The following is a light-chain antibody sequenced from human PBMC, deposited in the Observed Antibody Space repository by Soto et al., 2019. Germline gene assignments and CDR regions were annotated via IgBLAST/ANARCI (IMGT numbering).Light chain of an antibody. CDR2: GAS. J-gene: IGKJ2*01. Sequence: EILLTQSPATLSLSAGERATLSCRASQSVRNNYLAWYQQKPGQAPRLLIHGASGRATGIPDRVSGSGSGTDFTLTISRLEPEDFAVYFCQQYGASPYTFGQGTKLEI. V-gene: IGKV3-20*01. CDR3: QQYGASPYT. CDR1: QSVRNNY.